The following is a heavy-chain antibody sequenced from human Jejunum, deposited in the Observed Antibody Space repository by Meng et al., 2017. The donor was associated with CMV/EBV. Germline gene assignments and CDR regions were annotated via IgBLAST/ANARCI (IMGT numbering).Heavy chain of an antibody. Sequence: FGFTSSPYAMHWVRRAPGKGLGWVAVISYDAGYKYYADSVTGRFTISRDSSKNTVHLQMNSLRPEDMAVYYCARDKGAGLLYLDYWGQGTLVTVSS. CDR2: ISYDAGYK. CDR1: GFTSSPYA. J-gene: IGHJ4*02. CDR3: ARDKGAGLLYLDY. D-gene: IGHD2/OR15-2a*01. V-gene: IGHV3-30-3*01.